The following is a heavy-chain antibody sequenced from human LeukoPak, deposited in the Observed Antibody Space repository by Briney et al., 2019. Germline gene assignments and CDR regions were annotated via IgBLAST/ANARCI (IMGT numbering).Heavy chain of an antibody. CDR1: GYSFTTYW. CDR3: ARGLSEGGTTHAFDI. CDR2: IYPGDSDT. D-gene: IGHD1-1*01. Sequence: GESLKISCKGSGYSFTTYWIGWVRQMPGKGLEWMGIIYPGDSDTRYNPSFRGQVTISADKSISTTYLQSSTLKASDTAMYYCARGLSEGGTTHAFDIWGQGTMVTVSS. J-gene: IGHJ3*02. V-gene: IGHV5-51*01.